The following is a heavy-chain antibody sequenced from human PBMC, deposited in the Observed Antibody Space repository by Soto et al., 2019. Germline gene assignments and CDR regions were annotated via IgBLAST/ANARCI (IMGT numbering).Heavy chain of an antibody. CDR3: AKDSTYCSSTSCAKNGGMDV. CDR2: ISYDGSNK. Sequence: PGGSLRLSCAASGFTFSSYGMHWVRQAPGKGLEWVAVISYDGSNKYYADSVKGRFTISRDNSKNTLYLQMNSLRAEDTAVYYCAKDSTYCSSTSCAKNGGMDVWGQGTTVTVS. J-gene: IGHJ6*02. D-gene: IGHD2-2*01. V-gene: IGHV3-30*18. CDR1: GFTFSSYG.